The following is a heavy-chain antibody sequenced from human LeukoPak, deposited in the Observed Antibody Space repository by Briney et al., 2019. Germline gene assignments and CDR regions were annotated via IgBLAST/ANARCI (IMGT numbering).Heavy chain of an antibody. J-gene: IGHJ3*02. Sequence: SETLSLTCTVSGDSISSTNYYWGWIRQSPGKGLEWIGTMYYGAATYYNPSLRSRVTISVDTSKNQISLTVNSVTAGDTAVYYCARDRSGNRWYPDGFDIWGQGTMVTVSS. CDR3: ARDRSGNRWYPDGFDI. D-gene: IGHD1-26*01. CDR1: GDSISSTNYY. CDR2: MYYGAAT. V-gene: IGHV4-39*07.